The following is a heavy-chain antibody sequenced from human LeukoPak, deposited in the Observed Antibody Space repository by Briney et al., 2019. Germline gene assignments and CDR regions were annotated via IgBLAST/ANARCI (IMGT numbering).Heavy chain of an antibody. CDR1: GYRFTTYW. CDR2: IYPGDSDT. V-gene: IGHV5-51*01. Sequence: GESLKISCKASGYRFTTYWIGWVRQMPGKGLEWMGVIYPGDSDTRYSPSFQGQVTISADKSISTAYLQWSTLTASDTAIYYCATYSHQLTRIDSWGQGTLVTVSS. CDR3: ATYSHQLTRIDS. D-gene: IGHD2-15*01. J-gene: IGHJ4*02.